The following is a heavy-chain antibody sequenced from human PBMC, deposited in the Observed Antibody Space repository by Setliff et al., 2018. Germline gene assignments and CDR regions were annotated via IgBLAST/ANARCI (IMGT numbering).Heavy chain of an antibody. CDR1: GGSVNSGYDN. J-gene: IGHJ6*03. V-gene: IGHV4-61*09. CDR2: INRGGST. D-gene: IGHD6-19*01. CDR3: ARATSGWYSAYYYYMDV. Sequence: SETLSLTCTVSGGSVNSGYDNWNWLRQPAGKGLEWIGHINRGGSTNFTPSLKSRVTISLDTSKNQFSLNLTSVTAADTAVYYCARATSGWYSAYYYYMDVWGKGTTVTVSS.